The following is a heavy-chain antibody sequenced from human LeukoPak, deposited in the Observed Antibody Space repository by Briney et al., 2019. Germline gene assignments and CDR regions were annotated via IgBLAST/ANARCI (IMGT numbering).Heavy chain of an antibody. D-gene: IGHD6-13*01. CDR2: IYYSGST. Sequence: KPSETLSLTRTVSGGSISSYSWSWIRQPPGEGLEWIGYIYYSGSTNYNPSLKSRVTISLDTSKNQFSLKLSSVTAADTAVYYCARLSTAAGYPFDCWGQGTLVTVSS. J-gene: IGHJ4*02. CDR1: GGSISSYS. CDR3: ARLSTAAGYPFDC. V-gene: IGHV4-59*01.